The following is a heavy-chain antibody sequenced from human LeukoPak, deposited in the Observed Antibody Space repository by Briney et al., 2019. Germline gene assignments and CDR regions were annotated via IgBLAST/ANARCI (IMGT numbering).Heavy chain of an antibody. CDR2: ISGSGGST. V-gene: IGHV3-23*01. D-gene: IGHD3-10*01. CDR1: GFTFSSYA. J-gene: IGHJ4*02. Sequence: GGSLRLSCAASGFTFSSYAMSWVRQAPGKGLEWVSAISGSGGSTYYADSVKGRFTISRDNSKNTLYLQMNSLRAEDTAVYYCAKVRRWFAATPYQFDYWGQGTLVTVSS. CDR3: AKVRRWFAATPYQFDY.